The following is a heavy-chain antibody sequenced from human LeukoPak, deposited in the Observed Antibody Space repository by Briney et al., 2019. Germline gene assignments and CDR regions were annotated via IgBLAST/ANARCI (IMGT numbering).Heavy chain of an antibody. J-gene: IGHJ4*02. V-gene: IGHV4-59*01. CDR1: GGSISSYY. Sequence: PSETLSLTCTVSGGSISSYYWSWIRQPPGKGLEWIGYIYYSGSTNHNPSLKSRVTISVDTSKNQFSLKLSSVTAADTAVYYCARDRYGGNSPFDYWGQGTLATVSS. CDR3: ARDRYGGNSPFDY. CDR2: IYYSGST. D-gene: IGHD4-23*01.